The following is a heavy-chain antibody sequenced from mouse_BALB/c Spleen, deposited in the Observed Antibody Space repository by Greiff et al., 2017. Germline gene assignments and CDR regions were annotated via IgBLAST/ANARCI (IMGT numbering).Heavy chain of an antibody. J-gene: IGHJ4*01. D-gene: IGHD2-2*01. CDR2: ISSGSSTI. CDR1: GFTFSSFG. Sequence: EVKLMESGGGLVQPGGSRKLSCAASGFTFSSFGMHWVRQAPEKGLEWVAYISSGSSTIYYADTVKGRFTISRDNPKNTLFLQMTSLRSEDTAMYYCARWLRRDYAMDYWGQGTSVTVSS. CDR3: ARWLRRDYAMDY. V-gene: IGHV5-17*02.